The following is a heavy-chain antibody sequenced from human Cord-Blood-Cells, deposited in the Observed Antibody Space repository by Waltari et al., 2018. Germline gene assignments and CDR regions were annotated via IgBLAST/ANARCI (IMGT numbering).Heavy chain of an antibody. CDR3: ARAGERYYYYGMDV. J-gene: IGHJ6*02. D-gene: IGHD7-27*01. Sequence: QVQLVQSGAEVKKPGASVKVYCQASGSTFTSYGTSWVRQAPGKGLEWMGWISAYNGNTNYAQKLQGRVTMTTDTSTSTAYLELRSLRSDDTAVYYCARAGERYYYYGMDVWGQGTTVTVSS. CDR2: ISAYNGNT. CDR1: GSTFTSYG. V-gene: IGHV1-18*01.